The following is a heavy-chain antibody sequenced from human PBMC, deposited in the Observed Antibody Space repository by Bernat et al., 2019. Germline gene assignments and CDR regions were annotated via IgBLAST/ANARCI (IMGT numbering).Heavy chain of an antibody. J-gene: IGHJ3*02. D-gene: IGHD3-3*01. Sequence: EVELVESGGDLVKPGGSLRLSCAVSGITFSDAWMSWVRQAPGKGLEWVGRIKSKTDGGTTDYAAPVKGRFTISRDDSKNTLYLQMNSLKTEDTAVYYCTTYYYDFWSGYSHDAFDIWGQGTMVTVSS. CDR1: GITFSDAW. V-gene: IGHV3-15*01. CDR2: IKSKTDGGTT. CDR3: TTYYYDFWSGYSHDAFDI.